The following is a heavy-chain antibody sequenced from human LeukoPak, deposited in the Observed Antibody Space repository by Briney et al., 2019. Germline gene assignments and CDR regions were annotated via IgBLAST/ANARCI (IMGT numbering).Heavy chain of an antibody. CDR3: ARDVGEYYYDSSGYYQGDY. V-gene: IGHV1-18*01. D-gene: IGHD3-22*01. CDR2: ISVYNGNT. J-gene: IGHJ4*02. CDR1: GYTFTSYG. Sequence: ASVKVSCKASGYTFTSYGISWVRQAPGQGLEWMGWISVYNGNTKYAQKLQGRVTMTTDTSTSTAYMEVRSLRSDDTAVYYCARDVGEYYYDSSGYYQGDYWGQGTLVTVSS.